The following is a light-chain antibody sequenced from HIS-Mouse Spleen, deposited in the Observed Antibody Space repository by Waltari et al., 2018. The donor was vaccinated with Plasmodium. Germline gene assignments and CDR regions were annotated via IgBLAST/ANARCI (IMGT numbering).Light chain of an antibody. V-gene: IGLV5-37*01. CDR1: SDINVGSYN. J-gene: IGLJ3*02. CDR3: MIWPSNASGV. CDR2: YYSDSDK. Sequence: QPVLTQPPSSSASPGESARLTCTLPSDINVGSYNIYWYQPNPGSPPRHPLSYYSDSDKGQGSGVPSRFSGSKDASANTGILLISGLQSEDEADYYCMIWPSNASGVFGGGTKLTVL.